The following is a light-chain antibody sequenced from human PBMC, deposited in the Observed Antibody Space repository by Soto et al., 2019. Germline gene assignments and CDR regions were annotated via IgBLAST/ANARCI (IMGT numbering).Light chain of an antibody. CDR1: SSDVGGYNY. CDR2: DVS. J-gene: IGLJ1*01. CDR3: SSYTSSLYV. Sequence: QAVVTQPASVSGSPGQSITISCTGTSSDVGGYNYVSWYQQHPGKAPKLMIYDVSNRPSGVSNRFSGSKSGNTASLTISGLQAEDEADYYCSSYTSSLYVFGTGTKVTVL. V-gene: IGLV2-14*01.